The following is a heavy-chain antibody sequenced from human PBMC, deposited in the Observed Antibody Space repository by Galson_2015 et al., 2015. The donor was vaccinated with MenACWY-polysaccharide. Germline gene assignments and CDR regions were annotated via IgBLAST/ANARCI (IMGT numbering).Heavy chain of an antibody. Sequence: SVKVSCKASGYTFTSYGISWVRQAPGQGLEWMGWISVSNGNTKYAQNLQGRVTMNTDTSTSTAYMELRSLRSDDTAVYYCARDFLSTVTTRPGYWGQGTLVTVSS. V-gene: IGHV1-18*01. CDR2: ISVSNGNT. CDR3: ARDFLSTVTTRPGY. D-gene: IGHD4-17*01. J-gene: IGHJ4*02. CDR1: GYTFTSYG.